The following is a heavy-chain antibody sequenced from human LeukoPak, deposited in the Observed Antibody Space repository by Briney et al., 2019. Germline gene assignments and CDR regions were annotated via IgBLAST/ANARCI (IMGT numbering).Heavy chain of an antibody. CDR3: ARDMGYTYGHAFDY. Sequence: LTLSCAASRFTLSSYAMHWVRQAPGKGLEWVAVISYDGSNKYYADSVKGRFTISRDNSKNTLYLQMNSLRADDPAVYYGARDMGYTYGHAFDYWGQGTLVTVSS. V-gene: IGHV3-30-3*01. D-gene: IGHD5-18*01. CDR2: ISYDGSNK. CDR1: RFTLSSYA. J-gene: IGHJ4*02.